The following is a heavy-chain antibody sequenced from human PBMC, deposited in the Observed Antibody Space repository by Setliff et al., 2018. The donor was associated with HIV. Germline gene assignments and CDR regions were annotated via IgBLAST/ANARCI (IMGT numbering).Heavy chain of an antibody. Sequence: SETLSLTCTVSAGSISSSNYYWGXIRQXXXKGLEWIGSXDYSYSSGSTYYNPSLKSRVTISVDTSKNQFSLKLRSVTAADTAVYYCASELQGNSSSWPNYWGQGTLVTVSS. V-gene: IGHV4-39*07. J-gene: IGHJ4*02. CDR2: XDYSYSSGST. CDR3: ASELQGNSSSWPNY. D-gene: IGHD6-13*01. CDR1: AGSISSSNYY.